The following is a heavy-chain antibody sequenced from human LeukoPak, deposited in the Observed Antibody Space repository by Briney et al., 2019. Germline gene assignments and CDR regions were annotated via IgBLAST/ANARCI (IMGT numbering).Heavy chain of an antibody. J-gene: IGHJ4*02. Sequence: GGSLRLSCAASGFTFSNFAMSWVRQAPGMGLEWVSGISGSGDYTYYADSVKGRFTISRDNSKNTLYLQMNSLRAEDTAVYYCAKDSSRFGELFQDSWGQGTLVTVSS. D-gene: IGHD3-10*01. CDR3: AKDSSRFGELFQDS. CDR2: ISGSGDYT. CDR1: GFTFSNFA. V-gene: IGHV3-23*01.